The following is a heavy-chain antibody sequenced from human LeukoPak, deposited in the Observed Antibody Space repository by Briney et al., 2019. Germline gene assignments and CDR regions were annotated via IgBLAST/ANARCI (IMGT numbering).Heavy chain of an antibody. Sequence: SETLSLTCTVSGGSISRYYWSWIRQPPGKGLEWIGYVYYSGSTNYNPSLKSRVTISLDTSKNQFSLKLSSVTAADTAVHYCARSRDGYNIDSWGQGTLVTVSS. D-gene: IGHD5-24*01. CDR1: GGSISRYY. CDR2: VYYSGST. CDR3: ARSRDGYNIDS. V-gene: IGHV4-59*01. J-gene: IGHJ4*02.